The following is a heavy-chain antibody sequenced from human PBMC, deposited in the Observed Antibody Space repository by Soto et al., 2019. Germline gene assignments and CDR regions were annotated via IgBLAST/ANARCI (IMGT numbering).Heavy chain of an antibody. V-gene: IGHV1-8*01. CDR1: GYTFTSYD. J-gene: IGHJ3*02. Sequence: ASVKVSCKASGYTFTSYDINWVRQATGQGLEWMGWMNPNSGNTGYAQKFQGRVTMTRNTSISTAYMELSSLRSEDTAVYYCARVVESVVVVAADDALDMWGQGIMVTV. CDR2: MNPNSGNT. D-gene: IGHD2-15*01. CDR3: ARVVESVVVVAADDALDM.